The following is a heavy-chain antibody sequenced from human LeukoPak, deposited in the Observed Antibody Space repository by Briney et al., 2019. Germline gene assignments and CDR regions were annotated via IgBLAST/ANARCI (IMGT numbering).Heavy chain of an antibody. CDR2: INPNSGGT. CDR1: GYTVTGYY. D-gene: IGHD3-10*01. CDR3: ARGDYGSGSYYNILYFDY. V-gene: IGHV1-2*06. Sequence: APVKVSCKASGYTVTGYYMHWVRQAPGQGLEWMGRINPNSGGTNYAQKFQGRVTMTRDTSISTAYMELSRLRSDDTAVYYCARGDYGSGSYYNILYFDYWGQGTLVTVSS. J-gene: IGHJ4*02.